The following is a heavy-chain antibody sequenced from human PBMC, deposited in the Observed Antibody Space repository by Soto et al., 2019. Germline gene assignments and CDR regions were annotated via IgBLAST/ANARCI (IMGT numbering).Heavy chain of an antibody. CDR2: ISSSSSYI. CDR1: GFTFSSYS. Sequence: PGGSLRLSCAASGFTFSSYSMNWVRQAPGKGLEWVSSISSSSSYIYYADSVKGRFTISRDNAKNSLYLQMNSLRAEDTAVYYCARDSHQGCTNGVCYIPGPFDYWGQGTLVTVSS. V-gene: IGHV3-21*01. D-gene: IGHD2-8*01. CDR3: ARDSHQGCTNGVCYIPGPFDY. J-gene: IGHJ4*02.